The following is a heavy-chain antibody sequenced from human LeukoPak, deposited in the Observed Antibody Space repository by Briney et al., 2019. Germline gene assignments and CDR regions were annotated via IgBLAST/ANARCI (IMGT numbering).Heavy chain of an antibody. V-gene: IGHV5-51*01. CDR2: IYPRDSDT. CDR3: ARHGTYYYGSGSKAPLDY. D-gene: IGHD3-10*01. CDR1: GYIFTNYW. Sequence: GESLKISCKASGYIFTNYWIGWVRQMPGKGLEWMGIIYPRDSDTRYSPSFQGQVTVSADKSISTAYLQWNTLEASDTAMYYCARHGTYYYGSGSKAPLDYWGQGTLVTVSS. J-gene: IGHJ4*02.